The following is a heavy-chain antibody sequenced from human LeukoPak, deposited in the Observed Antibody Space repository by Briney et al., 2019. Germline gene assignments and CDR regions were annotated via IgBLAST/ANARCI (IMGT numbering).Heavy chain of an antibody. CDR1: GYTFTGYY. D-gene: IGHD6-13*01. J-gene: IGHJ4*02. Sequence: ASVKVSCKASGYTFTGYYMHWVRQAPGQGLEWMGWINPNSGGTNYAQKFQGRVTMTRDTSISAAYMELSRLRSDDTAVYYCARDRRGYSSYFDYWGQGTLVTVSS. CDR3: ARDRRGYSSYFDY. V-gene: IGHV1-2*02. CDR2: INPNSGGT.